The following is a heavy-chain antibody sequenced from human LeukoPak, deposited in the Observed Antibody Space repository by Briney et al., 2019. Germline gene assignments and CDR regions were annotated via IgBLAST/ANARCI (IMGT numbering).Heavy chain of an antibody. CDR2: ISAYNGNT. J-gene: IGHJ4*02. V-gene: IGHV1-18*01. D-gene: IGHD1-26*01. Sequence: ASVKVSCKASGYTFTSYGISWVRQAPGQGLEWMGWISAYNGNTNYAQKLQGRVTMATDTSTSTAYMELRSLRSDDTAVYYCARVSALVGATVYWGQGTLVTVSS. CDR1: GYTFTSYG. CDR3: ARVSALVGATVY.